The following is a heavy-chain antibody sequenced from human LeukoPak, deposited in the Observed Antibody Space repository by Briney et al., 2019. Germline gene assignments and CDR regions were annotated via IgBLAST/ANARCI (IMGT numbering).Heavy chain of an antibody. J-gene: IGHJ4*02. CDR3: AGGDLWSGYYGD. Sequence: GGSLRLSCAASGFTFSSYSMNWVRQAPGKGLEWVSSISSSSSYIYYADSVKGRFTISRDNAKNSLYLQMNSLRAEDTAVYYCAGGDLWSGYYGDWGQGTLVTVSS. CDR2: ISSSSSYI. CDR1: GFTFSSYS. V-gene: IGHV3-21*01. D-gene: IGHD3-3*01.